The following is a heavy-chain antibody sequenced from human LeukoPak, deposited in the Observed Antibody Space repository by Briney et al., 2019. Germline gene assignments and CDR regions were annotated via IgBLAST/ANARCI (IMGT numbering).Heavy chain of an antibody. Sequence: PGGSLRLFCAASGFTFSTYAMSWVRQVPAKGLEWVSAISTTTYYADFVEGRFTISRDNSKNTLYLQMNSLRAEDTAVYYCAKPIGPRYGDYHNSCFDSWGQGALVTVSS. CDR2: ISTTT. CDR3: AKPIGPRYGDYHNSCFDS. V-gene: IGHV3-23*01. CDR1: GFTFSTYA. D-gene: IGHD4-17*01. J-gene: IGHJ5*01.